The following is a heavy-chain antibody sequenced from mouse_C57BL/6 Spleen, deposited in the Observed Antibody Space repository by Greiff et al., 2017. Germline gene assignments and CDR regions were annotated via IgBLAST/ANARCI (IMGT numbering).Heavy chain of an antibody. CDR3: ARWNYGNYAAY. Sequence: EVQLQQSGPELVKPGASVKMSCKASGYTFTDYNMHWVKQSHGKSLEWIGYINPNNGGTSYNQKFKDKDTLTVNKSSSTAYMELRSLTSEDSAVYYCARWNYGNYAAYWGQGALVTVSA. J-gene: IGHJ3*01. CDR2: INPNNGGT. D-gene: IGHD2-1*01. CDR1: GYTFTDYN. V-gene: IGHV1-22*01.